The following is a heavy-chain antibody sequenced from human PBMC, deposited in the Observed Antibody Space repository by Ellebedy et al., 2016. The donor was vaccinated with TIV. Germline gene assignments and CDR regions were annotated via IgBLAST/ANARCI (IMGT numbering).Heavy chain of an antibody. Sequence: GESLKISCAASGFTTSGMHWVRQAPGMGLEWVAFIRSDESRKYYADSVRGRFTISRDSSKNILYLQMNSLRPEDTALYYCAKGAYPVPTFMAVWGQGTTVTVSS. CDR1: GFTTSG. CDR3: AKGAYPVPTFMAV. CDR2: IRSDESRK. D-gene: IGHD4-17*01. J-gene: IGHJ6*02. V-gene: IGHV3-30*02.